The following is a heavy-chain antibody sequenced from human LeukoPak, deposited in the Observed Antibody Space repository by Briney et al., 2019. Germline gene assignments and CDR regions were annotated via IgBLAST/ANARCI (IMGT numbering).Heavy chain of an antibody. V-gene: IGHV3-23*01. J-gene: IGHJ4*02. CDR2: ISGSGGST. D-gene: IGHD3-3*01. Sequence: QAGGSLRLSCAASGFTFSSYAMSWVRQAPGKGLEWVSAISGSGGSTYYADSVKGRFTISRDNSKNTLYLQMNSLRAEDTAVYYCAKFANTIFGVAYYYFDYWGQGTLVTVSS. CDR1: GFTFSSYA. CDR3: AKFANTIFGVAYYYFDY.